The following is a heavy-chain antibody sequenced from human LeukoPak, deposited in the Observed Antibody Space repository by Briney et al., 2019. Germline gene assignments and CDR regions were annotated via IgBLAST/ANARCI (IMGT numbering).Heavy chain of an antibody. Sequence: KTSETLSLTCTVSGGSISSYYWSWIRQPAGKGLEWIGRIYTSGSTNYNPSLKSRVTISVDTSKNQFSLKLSSVTAADTAVYYCARCPAFVGSYPFDYWGQGTLVTVSS. D-gene: IGHD1-26*01. CDR3: ARCPAFVGSYPFDY. J-gene: IGHJ4*02. V-gene: IGHV4-4*07. CDR2: IYTSGST. CDR1: GGSISSYY.